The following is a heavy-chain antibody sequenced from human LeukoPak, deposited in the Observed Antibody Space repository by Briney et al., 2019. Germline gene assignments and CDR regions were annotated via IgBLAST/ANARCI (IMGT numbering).Heavy chain of an antibody. V-gene: IGHV3-23*01. CDR1: GFTFSSYG. CDR3: ARRAGAYSHPYDY. Sequence: PGGSLRLSCAGSGFTFSSYGMNWVRQAPGKGLEWVSAISGSATNTYYADSVKGRFTISRDNSKNTLYLQMNSLRAEDTAVYYCARRAGAYSHPYDYWGQGTLVTVSS. CDR2: ISGSATNT. J-gene: IGHJ4*02. D-gene: IGHD4/OR15-4a*01.